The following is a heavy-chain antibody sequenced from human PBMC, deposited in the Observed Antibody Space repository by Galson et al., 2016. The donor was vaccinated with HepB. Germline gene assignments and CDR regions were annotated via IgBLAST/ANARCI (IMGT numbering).Heavy chain of an antibody. V-gene: IGHV3-23*01. J-gene: IGHJ6*04. D-gene: IGHD2-15*01. Sequence: SCAASGFTFSDLGMRWVRQAPGKGLEWVSSISDSGDKTFYADSVKGRFTVSRDNSKNTLFLHMNSLRSEDTAVYFCVRDGPFSDIDLDVWGKGTTVTVSS. CDR3: VRDGPFSDIDLDV. CDR1: GFTFSDLG. CDR2: ISDSGDKT.